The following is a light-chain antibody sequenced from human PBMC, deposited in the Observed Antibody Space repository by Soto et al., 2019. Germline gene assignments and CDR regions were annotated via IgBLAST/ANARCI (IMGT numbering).Light chain of an antibody. Sequence: EIVLTQFSGTLSLSPGERATLSCRASESVSSTYLAWYQHKPGQPPRLLIYGASSRATGIPDRFSGSGSGTDFTLTIGRLEPEDFAVYYCQQYGTSPPVTFGGGTKVDIK. CDR3: QQYGTSPPVT. CDR2: GAS. CDR1: ESVSSTY. V-gene: IGKV3-20*01. J-gene: IGKJ4*01.